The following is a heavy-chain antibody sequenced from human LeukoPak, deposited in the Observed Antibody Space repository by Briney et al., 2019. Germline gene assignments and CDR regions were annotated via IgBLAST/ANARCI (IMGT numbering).Heavy chain of an antibody. J-gene: IGHJ3*02. CDR1: GGSISSSGYF. D-gene: IGHD6-19*01. V-gene: IGHV4-39*01. CDR3: ARHKTAVADDAVDI. Sequence: PSETLSLTCTVSGGSISSSGYFWGWLRQPPGKGLEWIGSIYYSGSTYYNPSLKSRVTISVDTSKNQFSLKLSSVTAADTAVYYCARHKTAVADDAVDIWGQGTMVTVSS. CDR2: IYYSGST.